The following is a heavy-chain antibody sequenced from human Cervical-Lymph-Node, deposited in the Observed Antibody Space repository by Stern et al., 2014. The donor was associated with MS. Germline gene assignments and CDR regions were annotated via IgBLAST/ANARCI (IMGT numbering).Heavy chain of an antibody. Sequence: VQLVESGAEVKKPGSSGKVSCKASGGTFSSYAISWVRQAPGQGLEWMGGIIPNFCTANYAQKFQGRVTITADESTSTAYMELSSLRSEDTAVYYCARGDYGDYGRDCWGQGTLVTVSS. CDR2: IIPNFCTA. CDR3: ARGDYGDYGRDC. CDR1: GGTFSSYA. J-gene: IGHJ4*02. V-gene: IGHV1-69*01. D-gene: IGHD4-17*01.